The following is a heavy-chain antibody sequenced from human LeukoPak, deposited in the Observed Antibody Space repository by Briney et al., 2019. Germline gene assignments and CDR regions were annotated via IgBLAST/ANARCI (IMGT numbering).Heavy chain of an antibody. CDR3: ARGTDYYGSGSYYIQDYYYYGMDV. CDR1: GFTFGSYA. CDR2: ISSSSSYI. V-gene: IGHV3-21*01. Sequence: GGSLRLSCAASGFTFGSYAMTWVRQAPGKGLEWVSSISSSSSYIYYADSVKGRFTISRDNAKNSLYLQMNSLRAEDTAVYYCARGTDYYGSGSYYIQDYYYYGMDVWGQGTTVTVSS. J-gene: IGHJ6*02. D-gene: IGHD3-10*01.